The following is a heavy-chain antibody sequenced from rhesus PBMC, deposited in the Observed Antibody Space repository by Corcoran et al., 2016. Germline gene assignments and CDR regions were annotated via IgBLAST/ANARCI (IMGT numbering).Heavy chain of an antibody. Sequence: QVQLQESGPGLVKPSETLSLTCTVSGGSISGYYYWSWIRQPPGKGLEWIGGIYGNSAITYYNPSRKIRVTISKDTSKNQFSLKLSSVTAADTAVYYCARSIVVVFTANDYWGQGVLVTISS. D-gene: IGHD2-27*01. J-gene: IGHJ4*01. CDR2: IYGNSAIT. CDR3: ARSIVVVFTANDY. CDR1: GGSISGYYY. V-gene: IGHV4-143*01.